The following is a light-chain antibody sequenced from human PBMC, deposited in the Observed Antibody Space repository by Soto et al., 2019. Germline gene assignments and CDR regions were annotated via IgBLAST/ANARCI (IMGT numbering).Light chain of an antibody. J-gene: IGKJ5*01. CDR1: QSVSMNY. CDR3: QQYGSSPMT. V-gene: IGKV3-20*01. CDR2: GAS. Sequence: EIVLTQSPGTLSLSPGERATLSCRASQSVSMNYLAWYQQKPGQAPRLLIYGASSRATGIPDRFSGSGSGTDFTLTISRLEPEDFAVYYCQQYGSSPMTFGQGTRLEIK.